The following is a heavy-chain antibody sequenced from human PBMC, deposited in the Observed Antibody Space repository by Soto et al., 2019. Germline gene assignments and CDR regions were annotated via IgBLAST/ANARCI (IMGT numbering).Heavy chain of an antibody. CDR1: GGSISSSGHS. D-gene: IGHD3-22*01. CDR2: IYYSGST. V-gene: IGHV4-31*03. CDR3: ARTRYYYDSSGYSPRAFDI. J-gene: IGHJ3*02. Sequence: SATLTLTCPVSGGSISSSGHSGSRIRHHPVKGLEWIGYIYYSGSTYYNPSLKSRVTISVDTSKNQFSLKLSSVTAADTAVYYCARTRYYYDSSGYSPRAFDICSQGSVDTVS.